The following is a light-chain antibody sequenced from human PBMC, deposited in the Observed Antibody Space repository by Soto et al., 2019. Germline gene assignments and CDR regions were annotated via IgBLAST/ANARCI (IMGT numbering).Light chain of an antibody. V-gene: IGKV1-9*01. J-gene: IGKJ4*01. CDR2: TAS. Sequence: DIHMTQSPSSLSASVGDSVTMTCRTSQNVGTFLSWYQQKSGKAPKLLIYTASTLQSGVPSRFRGSGAGTDFTLTISSLQPEDFATYYCQQLSSYPLTFGGGTKVEIK. CDR1: QNVGTF. CDR3: QQLSSYPLT.